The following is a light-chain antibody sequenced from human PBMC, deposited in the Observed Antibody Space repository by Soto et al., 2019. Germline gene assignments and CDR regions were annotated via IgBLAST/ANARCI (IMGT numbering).Light chain of an antibody. J-gene: IGKJ4*01. Sequence: DIVMTQSPDSLAVSLGERATINCKSSQSVLYSSNDKNYLAWYQQKPRQPPKLLIYWASTRESGVPDRFSGSGSGTDFTLTISGLQAEDVAVYYCQQYYSSPLTFGGGAKADIK. CDR3: QQYYSSPLT. V-gene: IGKV4-1*01. CDR1: QSVLYSSNDKNY. CDR2: WAS.